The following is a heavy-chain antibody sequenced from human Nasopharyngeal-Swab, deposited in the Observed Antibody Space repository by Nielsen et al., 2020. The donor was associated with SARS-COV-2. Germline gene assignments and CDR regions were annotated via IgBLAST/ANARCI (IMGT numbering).Heavy chain of an antibody. CDR1: GYSISSGYY. CDR2: IYHSGST. Sequence: SETLSLTCAVSGYSISSGYYWGWIWQPPGKGLEWIGSIYHSGSTYYNPSLKSRVTISVDTSKNQFSLKLSSVTAADTAVYYCARLRSGYYYYYMDVWGKGTTVTVSS. J-gene: IGHJ6*03. V-gene: IGHV4-38-2*01. D-gene: IGHD3-10*01. CDR3: ARLRSGYYYYYMDV.